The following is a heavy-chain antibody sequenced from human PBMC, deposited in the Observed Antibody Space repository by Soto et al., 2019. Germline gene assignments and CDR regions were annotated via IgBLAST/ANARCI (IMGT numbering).Heavy chain of an antibody. V-gene: IGHV3-23*01. Sequence: GGSLRLSCASSGFTFISYAMSWVRQAPGKGLEWVSAISGSGGSTYYADSVKGRFTISRDNSKNTLYLQMNSLRAEDTAVYYCAKEIVVVENYYYGMDVWGQGTTVTVSS. CDR2: ISGSGGST. D-gene: IGHD2-15*01. J-gene: IGHJ6*01. CDR3: AKEIVVVENYYYGMDV. CDR1: GFTFISYA.